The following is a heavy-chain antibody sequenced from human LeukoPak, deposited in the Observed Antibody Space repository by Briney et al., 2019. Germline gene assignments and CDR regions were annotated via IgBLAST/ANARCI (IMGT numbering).Heavy chain of an antibody. CDR3: ARAVRYFDWLYFDY. Sequence: GGSLRLSCAASGFTFSSYWISWVRQAPGKGLEWVANIKQDGSEKYYVDSVKGRFTISRDNAKNSLYLQMNSLRAEDTAVYYCARAVRYFDWLYFDYWGQGTLVTVSS. V-gene: IGHV3-7*03. CDR2: IKQDGSEK. D-gene: IGHD3-9*01. CDR1: GFTFSSYW. J-gene: IGHJ4*02.